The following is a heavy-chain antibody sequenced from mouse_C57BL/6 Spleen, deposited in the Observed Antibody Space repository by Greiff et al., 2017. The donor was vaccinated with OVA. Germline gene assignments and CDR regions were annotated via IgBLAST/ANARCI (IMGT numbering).Heavy chain of an antibody. V-gene: IGHV1-18*01. J-gene: IGHJ1*03. CDR2: INPNNGGT. CDR1: GYTFTDYN. Sequence: VQLKQSGPELVKPGASVKIPCKASGYTFTDYNMDWVKQSHGKSLEWIGDINPNNGGTIYNQKFKGKATLTVDKSSSTAYMELRSLTSEDTAVYYCARPYYKGYFDVWGTGTTVTVSS. CDR3: ARPYYKGYFDV. D-gene: IGHD2-10*01.